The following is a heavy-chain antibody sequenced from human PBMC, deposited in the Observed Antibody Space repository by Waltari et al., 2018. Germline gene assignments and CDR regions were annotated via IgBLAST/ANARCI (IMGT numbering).Heavy chain of an antibody. Sequence: VRLVESGGGLIHPGGSLRLSCAASGLSVSNNYRHWVRQAPGKGLEWVTVIYTGGMTYYSDAVKGRFTISRDISKNMVYLQMNNLRAEDTALYYCARDTTSRERAGDWGQGTLVTVSS. D-gene: IGHD1-1*01. V-gene: IGHV3-53*01. CDR3: ARDTTSRERAGD. CDR2: IYTGGMT. CDR1: GLSVSNNY. J-gene: IGHJ4*02.